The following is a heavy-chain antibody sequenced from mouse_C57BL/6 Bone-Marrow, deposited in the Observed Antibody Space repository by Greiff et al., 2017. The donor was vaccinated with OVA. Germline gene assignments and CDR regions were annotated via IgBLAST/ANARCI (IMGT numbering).Heavy chain of an antibody. CDR2: ISSCGSYT. CDR3: ARPSSWAWFAY. J-gene: IGHJ3*01. V-gene: IGHV5-6*02. CDR1: GFTFSGYG. D-gene: IGHD4-1*01. Sequence: DVKLQESGGDLVKPGGSLKLSCAASGFTFSGYGMSWVRQTPDNRLEWVATISSCGSYTYYPDSVKGRFTFSRDNAKNTLYLQMSSLKSENSDMYYCARPSSWAWFAYWGQGTLVTVSA.